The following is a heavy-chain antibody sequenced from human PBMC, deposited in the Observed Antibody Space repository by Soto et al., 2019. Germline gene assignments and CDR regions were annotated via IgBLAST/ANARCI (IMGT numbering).Heavy chain of an antibody. D-gene: IGHD5-18*01. V-gene: IGHV1-69*13. CDR2: IIPIFGTA. CDR3: ARASYGYYAFDI. Sequence: ASVKVSCKASEGTFSSYAISWVRQAPGQGLEWMGGIIPIFGTANYAQKFQGRVTITADESTSTAYMELSSLRSEDTAVYYCARASYGYYAFDIWGQGTMVTVSS. CDR1: EGTFSSYA. J-gene: IGHJ3*02.